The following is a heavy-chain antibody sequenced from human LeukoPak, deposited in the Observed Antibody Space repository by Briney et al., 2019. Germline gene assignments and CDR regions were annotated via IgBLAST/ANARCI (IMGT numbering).Heavy chain of an antibody. J-gene: IGHJ4*02. Sequence: PGGSLRLSCEASGFTFSSYAMSWVRQAPGKGLEWVSGVSGSGGGTYYTGAVKGRFTISRDNSKNTLFLQMNSLRVEDTAVYYCANLRGRGAYACSGASCYSYWGQGTLVTVSP. CDR1: GFTFSSYA. V-gene: IGHV3-23*01. CDR2: VSGSGGGT. D-gene: IGHD2-15*01. CDR3: ANLRGRGAYACSGASCYSY.